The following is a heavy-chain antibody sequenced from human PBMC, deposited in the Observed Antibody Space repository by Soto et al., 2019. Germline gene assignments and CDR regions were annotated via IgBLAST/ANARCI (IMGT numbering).Heavy chain of an antibody. CDR1: GGSISSYY. CDR2: IYYSGST. D-gene: IGHD3-10*01. Sequence: PSETLSLTCTVSGGSISSYYWSWIRQPPGKGLEWIGYIYYSGSTNYNPSLKSRVTISVDTSKNQFSLKLSSVTAADTAEYYGARVRGSGSYWGYYYYYGMDVWGQGTTVTVSS. CDR3: ARVRGSGSYWGYYYYYGMDV. J-gene: IGHJ6*02. V-gene: IGHV4-59*01.